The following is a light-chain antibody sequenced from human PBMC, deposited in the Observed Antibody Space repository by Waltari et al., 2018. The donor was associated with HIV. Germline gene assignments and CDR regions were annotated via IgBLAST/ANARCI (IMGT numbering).Light chain of an antibody. J-gene: IGLJ3*02. Sequence: QSVLTQPPSASGTPGQRVTISCSGSSSNIGSNYVYWYQQLPGTAPKLLIYRSNQRPSGLPDRFSRSKSGTSASLAISGLRSEDEADYYCAAWDDSLSGPVFGGGTKLTVL. V-gene: IGLV1-47*01. CDR1: SSNIGSNY. CDR3: AAWDDSLSGPV. CDR2: RSN.